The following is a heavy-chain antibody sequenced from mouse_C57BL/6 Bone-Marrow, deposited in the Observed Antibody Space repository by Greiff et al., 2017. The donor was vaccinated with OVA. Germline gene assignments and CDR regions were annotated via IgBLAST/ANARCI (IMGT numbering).Heavy chain of an antibody. CDR3: ARDLDYYGSPDWYFDV. Sequence: EVQLVESGGGLVKPGGSLKLSCAASGFTFSSYAMSWVRQTPEKRLEWVATISDGGSYTYYPDNVKGRFTISRDNAKTNLYLQMSHLKSEDTAMYYCARDLDYYGSPDWYFDVWGTGTTVTVSS. V-gene: IGHV5-4*01. CDR1: GFTFSSYA. J-gene: IGHJ1*03. CDR2: ISDGGSYT. D-gene: IGHD1-1*01.